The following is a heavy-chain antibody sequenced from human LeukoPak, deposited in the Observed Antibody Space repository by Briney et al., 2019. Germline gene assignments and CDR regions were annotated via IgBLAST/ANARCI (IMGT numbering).Heavy chain of an antibody. V-gene: IGHV3-30*02. CDR2: IRYDGSNK. J-gene: IGHJ4*02. D-gene: IGHD1-26*01. CDR1: GFTFSSYG. CDR3: ARDAIVGHTVFDY. Sequence: GGSLRLSCAASGFTFSSYGMHWVRQAPGKGLEWVAFIRYDGSNKYYADSVKGRFTISRDNAKNSLFLQMNSLRPEDTAIYYCARDAIVGHTVFDYWGQGTLVTVSS.